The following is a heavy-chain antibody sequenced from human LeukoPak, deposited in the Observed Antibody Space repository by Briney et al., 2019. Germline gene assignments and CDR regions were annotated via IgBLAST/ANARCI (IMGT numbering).Heavy chain of an antibody. D-gene: IGHD3-3*01. CDR1: GFTFSSYA. CDR2: ISYDGSNK. CDR3: ATYDFWSGSPFDY. V-gene: IGHV3-30-3*01. J-gene: IGHJ4*02. Sequence: GGSLRLSCAASGFTFSSYAMHWVRQAPGKGLEWVAVISYDGSNKYYADSVKGRFTISRDNSKNTLYLQMNSLRAEDTAVYYCATYDFWSGSPFDYWGQGTLVTVSS.